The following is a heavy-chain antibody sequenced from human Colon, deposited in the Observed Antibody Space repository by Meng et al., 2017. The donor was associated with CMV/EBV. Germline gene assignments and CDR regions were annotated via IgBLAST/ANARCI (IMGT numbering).Heavy chain of an antibody. CDR3: AHGGSGYDFGAGGFDY. V-gene: IGHV2-5*01. D-gene: IGHD5-12*01. Sequence: SGPTLVKPTQTLTLTCSFSGFSLTTIGLSVGWIRQPPGKALEWLALVYWNDDIRYNPSLKSRLSVTKYTSKNQVVLRVTNMAPMDSGTYFCAHGGSGYDFGAGGFDYWGLGALVTVSS. CDR2: VYWNDDI. J-gene: IGHJ4*02. CDR1: GFSLTTIGLS.